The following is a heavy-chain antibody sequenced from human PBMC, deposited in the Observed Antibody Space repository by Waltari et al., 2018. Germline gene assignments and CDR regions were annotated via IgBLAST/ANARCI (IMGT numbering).Heavy chain of an antibody. Sequence: QVQLQESGPGLVKPSQTLSLTCTVSGGSISRGDYYWTWIRQPPGKGLEWIGYIPYSGSTSSTPSLKSRLLISIDTSRNQFSLKLSSVTAADTALYYCARADVGIAAAHIDYWGQGTLITVSP. CDR3: ARADVGIAAAHIDY. CDR1: GGSISRGDYY. CDR2: IPYSGST. V-gene: IGHV4-30-4*08. D-gene: IGHD6-13*01. J-gene: IGHJ4*02.